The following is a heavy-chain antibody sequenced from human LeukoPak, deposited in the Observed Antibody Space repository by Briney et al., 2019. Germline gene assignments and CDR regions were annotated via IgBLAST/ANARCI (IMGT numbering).Heavy chain of an antibody. CDR3: ARGPAANHYHYGMDV. Sequence: GASVKVSCKASGGTFSSYAISWVRQAPGQGLEWMGGIIPIFGTANYAQKFQGRVTITADESTSTAYMELSSLRSEDTAVYYCARGPAANHYHYGMDVWGQGTTVTVSS. J-gene: IGHJ6*02. CDR1: GGTFSSYA. D-gene: IGHD2-2*01. V-gene: IGHV1-69*13. CDR2: IIPIFGTA.